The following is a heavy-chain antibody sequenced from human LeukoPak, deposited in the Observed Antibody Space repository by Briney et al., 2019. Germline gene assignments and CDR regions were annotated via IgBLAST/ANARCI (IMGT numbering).Heavy chain of an antibody. CDR1: GYTFTSYY. J-gene: IGHJ1*01. D-gene: IGHD6-6*01. CDR2: INPSGGST. Sequence: GASVKVSCKASGYTFTSYYMHWARQAPGQGLEWMGIINPSGGSTSYAQKFQGRVTMTRDTSTSTVYMELSSLRSEDTAVYYCARARVGYSSSSWYFQHWGQGTLVTVSS. V-gene: IGHV1-46*01. CDR3: ARARVGYSSSSWYFQH.